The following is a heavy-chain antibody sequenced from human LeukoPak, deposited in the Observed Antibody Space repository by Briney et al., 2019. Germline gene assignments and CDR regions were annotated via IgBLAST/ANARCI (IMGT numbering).Heavy chain of an antibody. Sequence: PSETLSLTCTVSGGSISSSSYYWGWIRQPPGKGLEWIGSIYYSGSTYYNPSLKSRVTISVDTSKNQFSLKLSSLTAADTAVFYCASGAWRGWYDYWGQGTLVTVSS. V-gene: IGHV4-39*01. CDR1: GGSISSSSYY. CDR3: ASGAWRGWYDY. D-gene: IGHD6-19*01. CDR2: IYYSGST. J-gene: IGHJ4*02.